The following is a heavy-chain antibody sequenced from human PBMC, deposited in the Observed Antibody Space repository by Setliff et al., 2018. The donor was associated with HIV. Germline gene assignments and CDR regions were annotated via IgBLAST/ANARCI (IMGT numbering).Heavy chain of an antibody. V-gene: IGHV4-39*07. CDR3: ARQGNIVVVTSFDY. J-gene: IGHJ4*02. CDR1: GGSISSSSYY. Sequence: PSETLSLTCTVSGGSISSSSYYWGWIRQPPGKGLEWVGNVDYTGSTYYNPSLKSRVTISVDTSKNQFSLRLNSVTAADTAVYYCARQGNIVVVTSFDYWGQGTLVTVSS. CDR2: VDYTGST. D-gene: IGHD2-21*02.